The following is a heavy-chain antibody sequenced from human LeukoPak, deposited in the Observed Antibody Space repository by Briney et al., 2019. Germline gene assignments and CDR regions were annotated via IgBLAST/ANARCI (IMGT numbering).Heavy chain of an antibody. V-gene: IGHV3-21*01. D-gene: IGHD3-22*01. CDR3: ARDPNYYDSSGYYYALPGYFDY. CDR2: ISSSSSYI. J-gene: IGHJ4*02. Sequence: PGGSLRLSCAASGFTFSSYSMNWVRQAPGKGLEWVSSISSSSSYIYYADSVKGRFTISRDNAKNSLYLQMNSLRAEDTAVYYCARDPNYYDSSGYYYALPGYFDYWGQGTLVTVFS. CDR1: GFTFSSYS.